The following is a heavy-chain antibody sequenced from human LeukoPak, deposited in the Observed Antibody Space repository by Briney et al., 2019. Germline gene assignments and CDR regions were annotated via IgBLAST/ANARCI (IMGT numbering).Heavy chain of an antibody. CDR2: IYTSGST. Sequence: SETLSLTCTVSGGSISSYYWSWIRQPAGKGLEWIGRIYTSGSTNYNPSLKSRVTMSVDTSKNQFSLKLSSVTAADTAVYYCARDGEFLGWLLSSAYYFDYWGQGTLVTVSS. CDR3: ARDGEFLGWLLSSAYYFDY. V-gene: IGHV4-4*07. J-gene: IGHJ4*02. CDR1: GGSISSYY. D-gene: IGHD3-3*01.